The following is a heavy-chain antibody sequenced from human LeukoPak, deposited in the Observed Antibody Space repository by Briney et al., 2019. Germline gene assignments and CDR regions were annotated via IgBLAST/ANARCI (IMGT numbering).Heavy chain of an antibody. J-gene: IGHJ4*02. D-gene: IGHD6-6*01. CDR2: INHSGST. CDR3: ARGLAARRRGFDY. Sequence: KPSETLSLTCAVYGGSFSGYYWSWIRQPPGKGLAWIGEINHSGSTNYNPSLKSRVPISVDTSKTQFSLKLSSVTAADTAVYYCARGLAARRRGFDYWGQGTLVTVSS. V-gene: IGHV4-34*01. CDR1: GGSFSGYY.